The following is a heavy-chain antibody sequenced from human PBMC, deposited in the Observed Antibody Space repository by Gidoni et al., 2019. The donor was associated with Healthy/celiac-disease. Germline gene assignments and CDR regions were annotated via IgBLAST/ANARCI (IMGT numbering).Heavy chain of an antibody. CDR2: IIPIFGTA. J-gene: IGHJ4*02. V-gene: IGHV1-69*01. CDR1: GGTFNSYA. Sequence: QVQLVQSGAEVKKPGSSVKVSCTASGGTFNSYAISWVRQAPGQGLEWMGGIIPIFGTANYAQKFQGRVTITADESTSTAYMELSSLRSEDTAVYYCAGVSSTSHQGLGVYWGQGTLVTVSS. CDR3: AGVSSTSHQGLGVY. D-gene: IGHD2-2*01.